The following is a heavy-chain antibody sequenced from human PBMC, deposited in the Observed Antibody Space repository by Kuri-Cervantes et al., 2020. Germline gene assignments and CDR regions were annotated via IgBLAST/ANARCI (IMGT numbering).Heavy chain of an antibody. CDR1: GYTFTSYG. Sequence: ASVKVSCKASGYTFTSYGISWVRQAPGQGLEWMGWINPNSGGTNYAQKFQGRVTMTRDTSISTAYMELSRLRSDDTAVYYCATSLTQPRDCSSTSCYFDYWGQGTLVTVSS. V-gene: IGHV1-2*02. D-gene: IGHD2-2*01. CDR3: ATSLTQPRDCSSTSCYFDY. CDR2: INPNSGGT. J-gene: IGHJ4*02.